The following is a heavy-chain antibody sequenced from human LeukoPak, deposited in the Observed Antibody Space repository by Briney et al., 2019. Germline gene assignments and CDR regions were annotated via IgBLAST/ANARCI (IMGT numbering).Heavy chain of an antibody. V-gene: IGHV3-48*03. CDR2: ISSSGSTI. D-gene: IGHD3-22*01. Sequence: GGSLRLSCAASGFTFSSYEMNWVRQAPGKGLEWVSYISSSGSTIYYADSVKGRFTISRDNSKNTLYLQMNSLRAEDTAVYYCAKLGSRYYYDSSGYYLDYWGQGTLVTVSS. CDR1: GFTFSSYE. J-gene: IGHJ4*02. CDR3: AKLGSRYYYDSSGYYLDY.